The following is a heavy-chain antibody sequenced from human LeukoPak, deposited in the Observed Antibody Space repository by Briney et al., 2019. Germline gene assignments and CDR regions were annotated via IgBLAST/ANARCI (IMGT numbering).Heavy chain of an antibody. V-gene: IGHV3-23*01. CDR3: AREATMVRGVIRWFDP. Sequence: GGSLRLSCAASGFTFNNYAMTWVRQAPGKGLEGVSGISGSGGSSYYADSVKGRFSISRDNLKNTLYLQMNSLRAEDTAVYYCAREATMVRGVIRWFDPWGQGTLVTVSS. CDR2: ISGSGGSS. CDR1: GFTFNNYA. J-gene: IGHJ5*02. D-gene: IGHD3-10*01.